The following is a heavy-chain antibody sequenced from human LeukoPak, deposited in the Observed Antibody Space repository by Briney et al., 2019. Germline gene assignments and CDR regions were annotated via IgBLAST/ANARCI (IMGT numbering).Heavy chain of an antibody. CDR2: IYSDGTT. V-gene: IGHV3-53*01. Sequence: GGSLRLSCAASGFTVSSNFVSWVRQAPGKGLEWVSIIYSDGTTYYADSVKGRFTISRENSKNTVYLQMNSLRVEDTAVYYCARESRNTVTYFFDYWGQGTLVTVSS. CDR3: ARESRNTVTYFFDY. J-gene: IGHJ4*02. D-gene: IGHD4-17*01. CDR1: GFTVSSNF.